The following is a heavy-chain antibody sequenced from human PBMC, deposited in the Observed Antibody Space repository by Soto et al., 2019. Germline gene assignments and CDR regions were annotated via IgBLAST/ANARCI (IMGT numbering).Heavy chain of an antibody. D-gene: IGHD3-10*01. CDR2: ISGSGGST. CDR3: AKDYPRGGGYYYGMDV. V-gene: IGHV3-23*01. CDR1: GFTFSSYA. J-gene: IGHJ6*02. Sequence: GGSLRLSCAASGFTFSSYAMSWVRQAPGKGLEWVSAISGSGGSTYYADSVKGRFTISRDNSKNTLYLQMNSLRAEDTAVYYCAKDYPRGGGYYYGMDVWGQGTTVTVSS.